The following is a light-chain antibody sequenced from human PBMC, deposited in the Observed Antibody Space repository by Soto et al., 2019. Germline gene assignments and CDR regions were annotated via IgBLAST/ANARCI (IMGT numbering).Light chain of an antibody. CDR2: KAS. CDR3: QHYNSYSEA. Sequence: DIQMTQSPSTLSGSVGDRVTITCRASQTSSSWLAWYQQKPGKAPKLLIYKASTLKSGVPSRFSGSGSGTEFTLTTSSLQPDDFATYYCQHYNSYSEAFGQGTKVELK. V-gene: IGKV1-5*03. J-gene: IGKJ1*01. CDR1: QTSSSW.